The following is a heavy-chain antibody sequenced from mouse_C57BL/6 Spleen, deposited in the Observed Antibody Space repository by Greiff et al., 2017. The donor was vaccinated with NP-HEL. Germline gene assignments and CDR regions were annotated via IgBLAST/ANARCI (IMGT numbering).Heavy chain of an antibody. Sequence: EVQLQQSGAELVRPGASVKLSCTASGFNIKDDYMNWVKQRPEQGLEWIGWIDPENGDTEYASKFKGKATLTADTSSNTAYLQLSSLPSEDSAVYYCTTYPLYYGSSGFAYWGQGTLVTVSA. CDR2: IDPENGDT. V-gene: IGHV14-4*01. CDR1: GFNIKDDY. J-gene: IGHJ3*01. D-gene: IGHD1-1*01. CDR3: TTYPLYYGSSGFAY.